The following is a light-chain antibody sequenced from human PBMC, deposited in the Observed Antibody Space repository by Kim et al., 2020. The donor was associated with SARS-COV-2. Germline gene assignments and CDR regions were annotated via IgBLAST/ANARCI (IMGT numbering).Light chain of an antibody. V-gene: IGLV1-44*01. J-gene: IGLJ2*01. CDR1: GANIGINT. CDR2: YND. Sequence: GQTITISCSGSGANIGINTVNWYQQLPGTAPKLLIYYNDQRPSGVPDRFSGSKSGTSASLAISGLQSEDEADYYCAAWDDNLQGVVFGGGTQLTVL. CDR3: AAWDDNLQGVV.